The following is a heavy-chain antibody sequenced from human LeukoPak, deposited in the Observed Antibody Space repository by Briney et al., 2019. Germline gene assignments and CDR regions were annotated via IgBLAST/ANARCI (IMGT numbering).Heavy chain of an antibody. CDR3: ARVGPYYFDR. V-gene: IGHV3-53*01. Sequence: PGGSLRLSCAASGFTVSNNYMTWVRQAPGKGLEWVSVIYSGGTTYYADSVKGRFTISRDNSKNTLYLQMNSLRAEDTAVYYCARVGPYYFDRWGQGTLVTVSS. CDR1: GFTVSNNY. J-gene: IGHJ4*02. CDR2: IYSGGTT.